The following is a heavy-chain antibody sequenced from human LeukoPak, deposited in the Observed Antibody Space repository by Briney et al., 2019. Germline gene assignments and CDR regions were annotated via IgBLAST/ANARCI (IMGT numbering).Heavy chain of an antibody. CDR2: INQDGTET. V-gene: IGHV3-7*01. CDR3: AKVAKYYYGPETFYFFEQ. CDR1: GFPFSTYW. J-gene: IGHJ4*02. Sequence: GSLRLSCAASGFPFSTYWMSWVRQAPGKGLEWVANINQDGTETYYVDSVKGRFTISRDYAKNSLYLQMNSLRVEDTAVYFCAKVAKYYYGPETFYFFEQWGQGTPVTASS. D-gene: IGHD3-10*01.